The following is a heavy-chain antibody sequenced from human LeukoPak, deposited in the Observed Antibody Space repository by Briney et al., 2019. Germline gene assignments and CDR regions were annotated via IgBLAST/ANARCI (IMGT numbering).Heavy chain of an antibody. CDR3: ARDPAFYCSGGSCYPY. CDR1: GYTFTGYY. CDR2: INPNSGGT. Sequence: ASVKVSCKASGYTFTGYYMHWVRQAPGQGLEWMGWINPNSGGTNYAQKFQGRVTMTRDTSISTACMELSRLRSDDTAVYYCARDPAFYCSGGSCYPYWGQGTLVTVSS. J-gene: IGHJ4*02. V-gene: IGHV1-2*02. D-gene: IGHD2-15*01.